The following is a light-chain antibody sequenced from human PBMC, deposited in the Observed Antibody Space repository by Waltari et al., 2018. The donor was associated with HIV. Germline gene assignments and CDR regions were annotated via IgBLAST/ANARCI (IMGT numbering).Light chain of an antibody. V-gene: IGLV1-47*01. CDR3: ASWDDILSSVI. CDR1: RTNRGSTL. J-gene: IGLJ2*01. Sequence: QSVLSQPPSASGTRGQRATISCSGGRTNRGSTLLYWYCQLPGTAPKLLSSKTNQRPSGVPDRFAGSKSGSSASLTISGLRSEDEAVYYCASWDDILSSVIFGGGTKVTVL. CDR2: KTN.